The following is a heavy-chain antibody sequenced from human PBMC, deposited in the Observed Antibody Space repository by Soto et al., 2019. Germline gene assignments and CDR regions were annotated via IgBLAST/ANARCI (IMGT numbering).Heavy chain of an antibody. Sequence: LRLSCAASGFSFSNYWMHWVRQVPGKGLVWVSRINSDGSSTSYADSVKGRFTISRDNAKNSLYLQMNSLRAEDTAVYYCATTGITAPKKGYYYYGMDVWGQGTTVTVSS. CDR3: ATTGITAPKKGYYYYGMDV. D-gene: IGHD1-1*01. J-gene: IGHJ6*02. CDR1: GFSFSNYW. CDR2: INSDGSST. V-gene: IGHV3-74*01.